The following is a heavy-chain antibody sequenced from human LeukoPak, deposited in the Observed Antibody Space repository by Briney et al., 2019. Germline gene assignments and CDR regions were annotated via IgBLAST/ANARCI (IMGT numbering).Heavy chain of an antibody. Sequence: PGRSLRLSCAASGFTFSSYAMHWVLQAPGKGLEWVAVISYDGSNKYYADSVKGRFTISRDNSKNTLYLQMNSLRAEDTAVYYCARDGRYSSSWHQYYYYMDVWGKGTTVTVSS. V-gene: IGHV3-30-3*01. CDR3: ARDGRYSSSWHQYYYYMDV. CDR2: ISYDGSNK. D-gene: IGHD6-13*01. CDR1: GFTFSSYA. J-gene: IGHJ6*03.